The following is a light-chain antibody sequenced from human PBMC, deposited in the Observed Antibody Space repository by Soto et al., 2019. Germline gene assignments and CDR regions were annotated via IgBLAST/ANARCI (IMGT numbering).Light chain of an antibody. J-gene: IGKJ5*01. CDR3: MQALQTPIT. CDR2: LGS. CDR1: QSLTHSYGYNH. V-gene: IGKV2-28*01. Sequence: EIVMTQSPLSLSVTPGEPASISCRSFQSLTHSYGYNHLDWYVQKPGQSPQLLIYLGSSRASGVPDRFSGSGSGTDFTLKISRVEAEDVGVYYCMQALQTPITFGQGTRLEIK.